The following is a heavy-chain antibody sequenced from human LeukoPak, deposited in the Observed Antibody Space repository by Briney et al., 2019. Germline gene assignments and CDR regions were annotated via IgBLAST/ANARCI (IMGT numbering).Heavy chain of an antibody. V-gene: IGHV3-23*01. Sequence: GGSLRLSCAASGFTFTNYAMSWVRQAPGKGLEWVSVLTGDGGTYYADSVKGRFTNSRDDSKNTLFLQMNSLRAEDTAVYFCAKVKWKLIGYFDYWGQGTLVTVSS. CDR1: GFTFTNYA. D-gene: IGHD1-20*01. CDR3: AKVKWKLIGYFDY. CDR2: LTGDGGT. J-gene: IGHJ4*02.